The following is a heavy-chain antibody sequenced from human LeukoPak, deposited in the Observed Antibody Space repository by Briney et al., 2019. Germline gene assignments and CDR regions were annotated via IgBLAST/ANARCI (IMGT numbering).Heavy chain of an antibody. CDR1: GGSVSGGRYY. J-gene: IGHJ3*02. CDR2: IYTSGST. Sequence: SETLSLTCTVSGGSVSGGRYYWNWIRQPAGKGLEWIGRIYTSGSTNYNPSLKSRVTMSVDTSKNQFSLKLSSVTAADTAVYYCARVPGDRTFDIWGQGTMVTVS. CDR3: ARVPGDRTFDI. V-gene: IGHV4-61*02.